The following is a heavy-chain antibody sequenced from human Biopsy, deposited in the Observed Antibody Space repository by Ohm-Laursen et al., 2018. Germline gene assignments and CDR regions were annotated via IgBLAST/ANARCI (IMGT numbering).Heavy chain of an antibody. CDR3: SRSNGYGDYRFDD. Sequence: SDTLSLTCEVYGKTFSDYYWSWIRQTPGKGLEWIGYISYTGDTNYNPSLESRITISLDTSKNQFSLMLSSVTAADTAVYYCSRSNGYGDYRFDDWGQGTLVTVAS. J-gene: IGHJ4*02. V-gene: IGHV4-59*07. D-gene: IGHD4-11*01. CDR2: ISYTGDT. CDR1: GKTFSDYY.